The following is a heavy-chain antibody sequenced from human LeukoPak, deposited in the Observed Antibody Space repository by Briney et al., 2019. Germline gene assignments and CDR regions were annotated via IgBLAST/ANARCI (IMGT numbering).Heavy chain of an antibody. D-gene: IGHD3-9*01. CDR1: GGSISSSSYY. Sequence: SETLSLTCTVSGGSISSSSYYWGWIRQPPGTGLEWIGSIYYSGSTYYNPSLKSRVTISVDTSKNQFSLKLSSVTAADTAVYYCAREKEDWDPILPKSWFDPWGQGTLVTVSS. CDR3: AREKEDWDPILPKSWFDP. CDR2: IYYSGST. V-gene: IGHV4-39*07. J-gene: IGHJ5*02.